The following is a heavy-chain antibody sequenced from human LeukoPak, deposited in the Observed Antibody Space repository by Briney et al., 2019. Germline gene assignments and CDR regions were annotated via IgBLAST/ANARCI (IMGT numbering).Heavy chain of an antibody. D-gene: IGHD3-3*01. J-gene: IGHJ3*02. CDR2: IYTSGST. Sequence: PSETLSLTCTVSGGSISSYYWSWIRQPAGKGLEWIGRIYTSGSTNYNPSLKSRVTMSVDTSKNQFSLKLSSVTAADTAVYYCARGLPDYDFWSGYLGAFDIWGQGTMVTVSS. CDR3: ARGLPDYDFWSGYLGAFDI. CDR1: GGSISSYY. V-gene: IGHV4-4*07.